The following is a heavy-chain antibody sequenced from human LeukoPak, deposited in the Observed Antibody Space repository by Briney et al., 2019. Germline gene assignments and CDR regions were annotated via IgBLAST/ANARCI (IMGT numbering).Heavy chain of an antibody. CDR2: INAGNGNT. CDR1: GYTFTSYA. J-gene: IGHJ3*02. CDR3: ARDKSSGYYDGAFDI. Sequence: ASVKVSCKASGYTFTSYAMHWVRQAPGQRLEWMGWINAGNGNTKYSQKFQGRVTITRDTSASTAYMVLSSLRSEDTAVYYCARDKSSGYYDGAFDIWGQGTMVTVSP. D-gene: IGHD3-22*01. V-gene: IGHV1-3*01.